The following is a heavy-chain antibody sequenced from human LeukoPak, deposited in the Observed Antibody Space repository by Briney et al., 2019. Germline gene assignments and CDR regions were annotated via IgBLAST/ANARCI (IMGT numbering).Heavy chain of an antibody. CDR3: AKERRTIQLWNFDY. Sequence: GGSLRLSCAASGFSFSSSWMTWVRQAPGKGLEWVATIKQDGSEKFYVNSVKGRFTISRDNTKDSLYLQMNSLRADDTAVYYCAKERRTIQLWNFDYWGQGTLVTVSS. V-gene: IGHV3-7*01. CDR1: GFSFSSSW. J-gene: IGHJ4*02. D-gene: IGHD5-18*01. CDR2: IKQDGSEK.